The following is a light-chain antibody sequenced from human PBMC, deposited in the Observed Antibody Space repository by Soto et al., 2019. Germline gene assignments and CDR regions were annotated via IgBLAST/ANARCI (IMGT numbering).Light chain of an antibody. CDR3: QPSYSTPPT. CDR1: QSISSY. CDR2: AAS. Sequence: DIPMTQSPSSLSASVGDRVTITCRASQSISSYLNWYQQKPGKAPKLLIYAASSLQSGVPSRFSGSGSGTDFTLTISSLPPEDFATYYCQPSYSTPPTFGGGTKVEIK. V-gene: IGKV1-39*01. J-gene: IGKJ4*01.